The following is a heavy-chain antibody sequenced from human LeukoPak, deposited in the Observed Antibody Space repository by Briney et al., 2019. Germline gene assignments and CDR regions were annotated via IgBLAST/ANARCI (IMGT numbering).Heavy chain of an antibody. CDR2: IKADGSEE. V-gene: IGHV3-7*04. Sequence: PGGSLRLSCAASGFTFSNSWMRWVRQAPGKGLEWVANIKADGSEEYYVDSVNGRFTISRDNAKNSLYLQMNSLRAEDTAVYYCARSSGPGTVDYWGQGTLITVSS. CDR1: GFTFSNSW. D-gene: IGHD1-26*01. CDR3: ARSSGPGTVDY. J-gene: IGHJ4*02.